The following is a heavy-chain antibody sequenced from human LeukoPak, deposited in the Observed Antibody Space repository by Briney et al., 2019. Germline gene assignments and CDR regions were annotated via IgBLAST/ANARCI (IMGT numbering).Heavy chain of an antibody. Sequence: PGGSLRLSCAASGFTFSSYWMSWVRQAPGKGLEWVANIKQDGSEKYYVDSVKGRFTISRDNAKNSLYLQMNSLRAEDTAVYYCARDQGTPYGIAARPFDYWGQGTLVTVSS. CDR3: ARDQGTPYGIAARPFDY. J-gene: IGHJ4*02. CDR2: IKQDGSEK. CDR1: GFTFSSYW. V-gene: IGHV3-7*01. D-gene: IGHD6-6*01.